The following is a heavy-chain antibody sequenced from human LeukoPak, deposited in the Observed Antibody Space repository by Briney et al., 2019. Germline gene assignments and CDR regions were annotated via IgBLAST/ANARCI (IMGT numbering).Heavy chain of an antibody. V-gene: IGHV3-30*02. CDR1: GFTFSNYG. Sequence: QTGGSLRLSCATSGFTFSNYGMHWVRQAPGKGLEWVAFIRFDGSTKYYADSVKGRFTISRDNAKNTVYLQMNSLRAEDTAVYYCVRDWGYDSSGYWQKYFDTWGQGTLVTVSS. D-gene: IGHD3-22*01. CDR3: VRDWGYDSSGYWQKYFDT. CDR2: IRFDGSTK. J-gene: IGHJ4*02.